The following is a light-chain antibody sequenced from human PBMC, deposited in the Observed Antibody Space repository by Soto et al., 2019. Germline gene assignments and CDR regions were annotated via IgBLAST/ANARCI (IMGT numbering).Light chain of an antibody. J-gene: IGKJ1*01. CDR3: QQYNSYPWT. V-gene: IGKV1-5*01. CDR1: QGISSW. Sequence: DIQMTQSPSTLSASVGDRVTITCRASQGISSWLAWYQQKPGKAPNLLIYDASTLKSGVPSRFSGSGSGTEFTLTISSLQPDDCATYHCQQYNSYPWTFGQGTKVDI. CDR2: DAS.